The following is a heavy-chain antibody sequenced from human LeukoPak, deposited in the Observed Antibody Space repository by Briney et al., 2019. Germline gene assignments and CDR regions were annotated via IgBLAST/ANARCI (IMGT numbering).Heavy chain of an antibody. CDR3: ARHRTLGGYEHFDY. Sequence: PSETLSLTCAVSGYSISSGYYWGWIRQPPGKGLEWVGSIYHSGSTYYNPSLKSRVTISVDTSKNQFSLKLSAVTAADTAVYCGARHRTLGGYEHFDYWGQRTLVTVSS. D-gene: IGHD5-12*01. J-gene: IGHJ4*02. CDR2: IYHSGST. V-gene: IGHV4-38-2*01. CDR1: GYSISSGYY.